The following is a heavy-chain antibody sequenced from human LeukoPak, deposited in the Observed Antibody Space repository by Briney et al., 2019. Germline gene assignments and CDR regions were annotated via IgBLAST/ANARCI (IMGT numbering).Heavy chain of an antibody. CDR1: GGSISSYY. CDR3: ARDQYYDFWSGYSDYYYYYMDV. V-gene: IGHV4-4*07. Sequence: SETLSLTCTVSGGSISSYYWSWIRQPAGKGLECIGRIYTSGSTNYNPSLKSRVTISVDTSKNQFSLKLSSVTAADTAVYYCARDQYYDFWSGYSDYYYYYMDVWGKGTTVTVSS. D-gene: IGHD3-3*01. CDR2: IYTSGST. J-gene: IGHJ6*03.